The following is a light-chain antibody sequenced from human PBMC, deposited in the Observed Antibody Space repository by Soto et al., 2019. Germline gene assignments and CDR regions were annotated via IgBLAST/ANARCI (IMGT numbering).Light chain of an antibody. J-gene: IGKJ3*01. CDR2: GAS. CDR3: QQYGSSPIFS. CDR1: QSVSSTF. Sequence: EIVLTQSPGTLSLSPGDSATLSCRASQSVSSTFLAWYQHKPGRPPRLLIHGASSRATGIPDRFTGSGSGTDFTLTISRLEPEDLAVYYCQQYGSSPIFSFGPGTRVDI. V-gene: IGKV3-20*01.